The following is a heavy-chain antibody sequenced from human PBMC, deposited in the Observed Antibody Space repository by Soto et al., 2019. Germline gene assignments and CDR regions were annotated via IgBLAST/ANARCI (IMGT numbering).Heavy chain of an antibody. V-gene: IGHV3-23*01. J-gene: IGHJ3*02. Sequence: EVQLLESGGGLVQPAESLRLSCTASGFTFSNYAMSWVRQAPGKALEWVSTISGGGHNTYYADSVKGRFIISRDNSKSTLYLQMNSLRAEDTALYYCAKQYGTDSYNDAFDIWGRGTMVTVSS. D-gene: IGHD3-9*01. CDR3: AKQYGTDSYNDAFDI. CDR1: GFTFSNYA. CDR2: ISGGGHNT.